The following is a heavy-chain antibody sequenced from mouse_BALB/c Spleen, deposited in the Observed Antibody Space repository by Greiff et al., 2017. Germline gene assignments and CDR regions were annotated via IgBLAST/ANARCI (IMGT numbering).Heavy chain of an antibody. J-gene: IGHJ1*01. CDR2: IDPANGNT. V-gene: IGHV14-3*02. CDR3: ASLLLRFYWYFDV. D-gene: IGHD1-1*01. CDR1: GFNIKDTY. Sequence: VQLQQSGAELVKPGASVKLSCTASGFNIKDTYMHWVKQRPEQGLEWIGRIDPANGNTKYDPKFQGKATITADTSSNTAYLQLSSLTSEDTAVYYCASLLLRFYWYFDVWGAGTTVTVSS.